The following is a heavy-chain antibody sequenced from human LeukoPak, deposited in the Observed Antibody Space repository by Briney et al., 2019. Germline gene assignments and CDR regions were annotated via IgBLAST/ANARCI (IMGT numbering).Heavy chain of an antibody. V-gene: IGHV3-53*04. CDR3: ASSGYYDSSIFDY. Sequence: GGSLRLSCGASGFNVSSNYMSWVRQAPGKGLEWVSVIYGGGSTYYADSVKGRFTISRHNSKNTLYLQMNSLRPEDTAVYYCASSGYYDSSIFDYWGQGTLVTVSS. D-gene: IGHD3-22*01. CDR1: GFNVSSNY. J-gene: IGHJ4*02. CDR2: IYGGGST.